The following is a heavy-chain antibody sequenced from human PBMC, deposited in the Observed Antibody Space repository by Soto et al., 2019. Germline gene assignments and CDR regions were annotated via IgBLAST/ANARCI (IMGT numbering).Heavy chain of an antibody. J-gene: IGHJ4*02. V-gene: IGHV4-59*11. CDR1: GDYIRNHG. Sequence: SETLCLTCTVAGDYIRNHGGNWIRQPPGKGLEWIGSILYSGGTESNPSLKSRVTISIDTSKNQFSLRLSSVTAADTAVYYCVLMVYAPDPSYFDYWGQGTLVTVSS. CDR3: VLMVYAPDPSYFDY. CDR2: ILYSGGT. D-gene: IGHD2-8*01.